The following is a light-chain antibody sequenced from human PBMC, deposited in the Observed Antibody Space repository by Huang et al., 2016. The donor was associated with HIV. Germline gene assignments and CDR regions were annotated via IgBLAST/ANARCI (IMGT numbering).Light chain of an antibody. CDR3: LRHDTYPFT. CDR1: QGIGNY. V-gene: IGKV1-17*03. J-gene: IGKJ4*01. Sequence: DIQMTQSPSAMSASVGDRVTITCRASQGIGNYLAWFQQKPGQVPKRLIYAASTLQNGVPSMFSGHGSGTEFTLTINNLQSEDFATYYCLRHDTYPFTFGGGTKVEI. CDR2: AAS.